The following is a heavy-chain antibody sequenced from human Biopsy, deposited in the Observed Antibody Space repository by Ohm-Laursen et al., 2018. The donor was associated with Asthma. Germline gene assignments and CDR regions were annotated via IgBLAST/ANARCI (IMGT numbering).Heavy chain of an antibody. Sequence: SLRLSCSAPGFPFRGFGMTWVRQAPGRELEWVATISGGGPSTFYAAPVKGRFTISSDTLKNTVFLHLSSLRAEDTAVYYCAKESGTVGWHADYLEEWGRGTLVTVSS. CDR2: ISGGGPST. CDR1: GFPFRGFG. CDR3: AKESGTVGWHADYLEE. V-gene: IGHV3-23*01. D-gene: IGHD6-19*01. J-gene: IGHJ4*02.